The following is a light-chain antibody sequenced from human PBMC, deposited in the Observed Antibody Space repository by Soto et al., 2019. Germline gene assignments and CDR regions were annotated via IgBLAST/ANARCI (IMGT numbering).Light chain of an antibody. CDR1: SSDVGGYDY. CDR3: SSYAGSNNVL. Sequence: QSALTQPPSASGSPGQSVTISCTGTSSDVGGYDYVSWYQQHPGKVPKLMISEVNKRPSGVPDRFSGSKSGNTASLTVSGLQAEDEADYYCSSYAGSNNVLFGGGTKLTVL. V-gene: IGLV2-8*01. J-gene: IGLJ2*01. CDR2: EVN.